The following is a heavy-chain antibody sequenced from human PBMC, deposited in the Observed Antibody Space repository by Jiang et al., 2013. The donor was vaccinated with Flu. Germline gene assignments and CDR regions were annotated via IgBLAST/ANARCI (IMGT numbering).Heavy chain of an antibody. CDR2: IYPGDSDT. V-gene: IGHV5-51*01. CDR3: ARHAVWFGELFRHHDAFDI. Sequence: GAEVKKPGESLRISCKGSGYSFTSYWISWVRQMPGKGLEWMGIIYPGDSDTRYSPSFQGQVTISADKSISTAYLQWSSLKASDTAMYYCARHAVWFGELFRHHDAFDIWGQGTMVTVSS. J-gene: IGHJ3*02. D-gene: IGHD3-10*01. CDR1: GYSFTSYW.